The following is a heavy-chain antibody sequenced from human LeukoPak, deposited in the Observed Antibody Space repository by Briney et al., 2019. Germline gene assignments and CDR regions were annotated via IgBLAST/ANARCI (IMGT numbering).Heavy chain of an antibody. V-gene: IGHV4-4*07. J-gene: IGHJ4*02. CDR1: GGSISSYY. CDR2: IYTSGST. Sequence: SETLSLTCTVSGGSISSYYWSWIRQPAGKGLEWIGRIYTSGSTNYNPSLKSRVTISVDKSRNQFSLKLSSVTAADTAVYYCAGNRGDDSSGYNYWGQGTLVTVSS. CDR3: AGNRGDDSSGYNY. D-gene: IGHD3-22*01.